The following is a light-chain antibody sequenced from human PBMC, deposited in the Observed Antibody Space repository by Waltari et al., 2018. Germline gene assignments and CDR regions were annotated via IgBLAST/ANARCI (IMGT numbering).Light chain of an antibody. CDR3: SSYSGSNDYV. J-gene: IGLJ1*01. CDR2: EVN. Sequence: QSALTQPPSASGSPGQSVTISCTGTSSDVGGYHYVSWYQQHPGKAPKLMIYEVNKRPSGVPDRFSGSRSGNTASLTVSGLQAEDEADYYCSSYSGSNDYVFGTGTEVTVL. V-gene: IGLV2-8*01. CDR1: SSDVGGYHY.